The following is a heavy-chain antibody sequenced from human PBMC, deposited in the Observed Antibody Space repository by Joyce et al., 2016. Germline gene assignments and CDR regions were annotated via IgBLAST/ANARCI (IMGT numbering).Heavy chain of an antibody. V-gene: IGHV1-8*01. Sequence: QVQLVQSGAEVKKPGASVKVSCKASGYTLTSYDINWVRQATGQGLEWMGSINPNSGNAGYAQKFQGRVSMTRNTSISTAYMELSSLRSEDTAVYYCARGDGYCSGGRCYDWFDPWGQGTLVTVSS. D-gene: IGHD2-15*01. J-gene: IGHJ5*02. CDR2: INPNSGNA. CDR1: GYTLTSYD. CDR3: ARGDGYCSGGRCYDWFDP.